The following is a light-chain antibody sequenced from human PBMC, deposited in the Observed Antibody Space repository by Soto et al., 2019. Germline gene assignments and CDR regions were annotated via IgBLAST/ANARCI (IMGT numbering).Light chain of an antibody. V-gene: IGLV1-44*01. CDR2: SNS. J-gene: IGLJ1*01. Sequence: QTVVTQPPSASGTPGQRVTISCSGSSFNIGSNTVNWYQQLPGTAPTLLIYSNSQRPSGVPDRFSGSKSGTAASLAISGLQSEDEAGYYCCSYTITSTPFVFGTGTKLTVL. CDR1: SFNIGSNT. CDR3: CSYTITSTPFV.